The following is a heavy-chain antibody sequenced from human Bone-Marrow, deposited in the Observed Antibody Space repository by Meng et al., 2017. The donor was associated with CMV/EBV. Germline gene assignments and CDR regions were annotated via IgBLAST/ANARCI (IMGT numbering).Heavy chain of an antibody. CDR2: ISSSSSYI. CDR3: ARGRWMATVYANYFDY. Sequence: GESLKISCAASGFTFSSYSMNWVRQAPGKGLEWVSSISSSSSYIYYADSVKGRFTISRDNAKNSLYLQMNSLRAEDTAVYYCARGRWMATVYANYFDYWGQGTLVTGSS. V-gene: IGHV3-21*01. J-gene: IGHJ4*02. CDR1: GFTFSSYS. D-gene: IGHD5-24*01.